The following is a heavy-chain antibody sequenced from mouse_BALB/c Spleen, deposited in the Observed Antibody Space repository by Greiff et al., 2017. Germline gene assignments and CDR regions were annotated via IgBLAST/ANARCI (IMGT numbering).Heavy chain of an antibody. V-gene: IGHV3-8*02. Sequence: DVKLVESGPSLVKPSQTLSLTCSVTGDSITSGYWNWIRKFPGNKLEYMGYISYSGSTYYNPSLKSRISITRDTSKNQYYLQLNSVTTEDTATYYCARRGGNYDYFDYWGQGTTLTVSS. CDR1: GDSITSGY. CDR3: ARRGGNYDYFDY. D-gene: IGHD2-1*01. CDR2: ISYSGST. J-gene: IGHJ2*01.